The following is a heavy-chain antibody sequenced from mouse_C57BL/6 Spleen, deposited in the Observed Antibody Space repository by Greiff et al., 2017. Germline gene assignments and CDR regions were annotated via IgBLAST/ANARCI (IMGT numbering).Heavy chain of an antibody. CDR2: FYPVSGSI. V-gene: IGHV1-62-2*01. CDR1: GYTFTEYS. CDR3: ARHEDGTYSNYRYFDD. J-gene: IGHJ2*01. D-gene: IGHD2-5*01. Sequence: QVQLKQSGAELVKPGASVKLSCKASGYTFTEYSIHWVKQRSGQGLEWIGWFYPVSGSIKYSEKFKDKDTLTADKSSSTVYMELSRLTSEDSAVXFCARHEDGTYSNYRYFDDWGKGTTLTVSS.